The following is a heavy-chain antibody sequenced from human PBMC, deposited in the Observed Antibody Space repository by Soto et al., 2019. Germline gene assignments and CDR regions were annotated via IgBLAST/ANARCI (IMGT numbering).Heavy chain of an antibody. CDR3: ATEPIYYNDGSGYYPLGH. CDR2: ISPKSGSI. Sequence: GASVKVSCKTSGYTFTRNGISWVRQAPGQGLEWMGWISPKSGSIKYAQKFQGRVIMTTDTSTSTAYMELRSLRSDDTAVYFCATEPIYYNDGSGYYPLGHWGQGTLVTVSS. CDR1: GYTFTRNG. V-gene: IGHV1-18*01. J-gene: IGHJ4*02. D-gene: IGHD3-22*01.